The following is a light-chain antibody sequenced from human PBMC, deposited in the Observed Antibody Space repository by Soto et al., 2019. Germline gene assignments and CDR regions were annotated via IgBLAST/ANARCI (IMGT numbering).Light chain of an antibody. J-gene: IGKJ1*01. Sequence: ENVFTQSPGPPSFSPGEKATLPRRASQSVSNYLAWYQRNPGQAPRLLIYGASSRATGIPDRFSGSGSGTDFTLTISRLEPEDFAVYYCHQYGGSPQTFGQGTKVDIK. CDR1: QSVSNY. V-gene: IGKV3-20*01. CDR2: GAS. CDR3: HQYGGSPQT.